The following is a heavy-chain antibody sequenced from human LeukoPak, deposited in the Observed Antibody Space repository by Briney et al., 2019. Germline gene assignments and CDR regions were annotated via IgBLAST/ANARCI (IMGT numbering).Heavy chain of an antibody. J-gene: IGHJ4*02. D-gene: IGHD6-13*01. V-gene: IGHV4-59*01. Sequence: SDTLSLTCTVSSGSISSSYWAWIRQPPGKGLESIGYISYSGTTNYNPSLESRVTISIDTSKSQFSLKLRSVTAADTAVYYCATEGYVSNWYPDWGQGILVTVSS. CDR2: ISYSGTT. CDR1: SGSISSSY. CDR3: ATEGYVSNWYPD.